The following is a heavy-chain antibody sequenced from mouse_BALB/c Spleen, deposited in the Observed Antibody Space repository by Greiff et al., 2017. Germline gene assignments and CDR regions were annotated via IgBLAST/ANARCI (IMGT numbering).Heavy chain of an antibody. Sequence: DVMLVESGGDLVKPGGSLKLSCAASGFTFSSYGMSWVRQTPDKRLEWVATISSGGSYTYYPDSVKGRFTISRDNAKNTLYLQMSSLKSEDTAMYYCARRREGAMDYWGQGTSVTVSS. CDR1: GFTFSSYG. CDR3: ARRREGAMDY. J-gene: IGHJ4*01. CDR2: ISSGGSYT. V-gene: IGHV5-6*02.